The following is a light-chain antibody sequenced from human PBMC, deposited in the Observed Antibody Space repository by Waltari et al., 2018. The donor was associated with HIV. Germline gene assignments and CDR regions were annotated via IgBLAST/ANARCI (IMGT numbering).Light chain of an antibody. CDR3: QQYGGSLFT. J-gene: IGKJ3*01. Sequence: ENVLTQSPGSLSMCPEERATLSCRTSQSVSNSYLAWYQQKSGQAPRLLIYGASSRATGIPDRFSGSGSWSDFTLTISRLEPEDFAMYYCQQYGGSLFTFGPGTKVDIK. CDR1: QSVSNSY. CDR2: GAS. V-gene: IGKV3-20*01.